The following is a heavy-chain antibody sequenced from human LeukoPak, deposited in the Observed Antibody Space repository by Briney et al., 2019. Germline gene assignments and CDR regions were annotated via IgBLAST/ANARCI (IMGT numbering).Heavy chain of an antibody. CDR1: GFTFSSYW. CDR2: INSDGSST. Sequence: GGSLRLSCAASGFTFSSYWMHWVRQAPGKGLVWVSRINSDGSSTSHADSVKGRFTISRDNAKNTLYLQMNSLRAEDTAVYYCARDLNVLRFLEWSDPFDYWGQGTLVTVSS. D-gene: IGHD3-3*01. CDR3: ARDLNVLRFLEWSDPFDY. V-gene: IGHV3-74*01. J-gene: IGHJ4*02.